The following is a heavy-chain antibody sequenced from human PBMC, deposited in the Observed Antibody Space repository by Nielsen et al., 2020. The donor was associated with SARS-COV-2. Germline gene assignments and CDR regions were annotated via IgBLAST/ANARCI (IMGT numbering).Heavy chain of an antibody. CDR1: GGSISSSSYY. V-gene: IGHV4-39*01. CDR3: AKGPHYDFWSGYPYCYYGMDV. J-gene: IGHJ6*02. Sequence: GSLRLSCTVSGGSISSSSYYWGWIRQPPGKGLEWIGSIYYRGSTYYNPSLKSRVTISVDTSKNQFSLKLSSVTAADTAVYYCAKGPHYDFWSGYPYCYYGMDVWGQGTTVTVSS. CDR2: IYYRGST. D-gene: IGHD3-3*01.